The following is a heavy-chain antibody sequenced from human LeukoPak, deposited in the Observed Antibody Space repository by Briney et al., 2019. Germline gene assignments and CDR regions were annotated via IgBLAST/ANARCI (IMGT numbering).Heavy chain of an antibody. V-gene: IGHV1-2*02. J-gene: IGHJ4*02. Sequence: ASVKVSCKASGYTFTSYYMHWVRQAPGQGLEWMGWINPNSGGTNYAQKFQGRVTMTRDTSISTAYMELSRLRSDDTAVYYCARGGPYYYDSSGREDYWGQGTLVTVSS. CDR2: INPNSGGT. D-gene: IGHD3-22*01. CDR1: GYTFTSYY. CDR3: ARGGPYYYDSSGREDY.